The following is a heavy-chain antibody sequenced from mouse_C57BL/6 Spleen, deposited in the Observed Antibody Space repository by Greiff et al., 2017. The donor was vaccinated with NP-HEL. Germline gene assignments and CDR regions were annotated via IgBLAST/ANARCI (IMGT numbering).Heavy chain of an antibody. J-gene: IGHJ1*03. V-gene: IGHV5-17*01. CDR1: GFTFSDYG. CDR2: ISRGSSTI. Sequence: EVKLVESGGGLVKPGGSLKLSCAASGFTFSDYGMHWVRQAPEKGLEWVAYISRGSSTIYYADTVKGRFTISRDNAKNTLFLQMTSLRSEDTAMYYCDRSSYWYFDVWGTGTTVTVSS. CDR3: DRSSYWYFDV. D-gene: IGHD1-1*01.